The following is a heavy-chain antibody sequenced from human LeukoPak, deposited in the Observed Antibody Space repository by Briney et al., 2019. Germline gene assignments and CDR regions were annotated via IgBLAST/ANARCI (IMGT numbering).Heavy chain of an antibody. D-gene: IGHD3-16*01. CDR3: VRHAGGTTYDY. CDR1: GGSISPYY. CDR2: ISFSGIT. V-gene: IGHV4-59*08. Sequence: SETLSLTCTVSGGSISPYYWSWIRQPPRKGLEWLGHISFSGITHYNASLKSRVTMSVDTSRNHFSLIVSSVTAADTALYYCVRHAGGTTYDYWGQGTLVTVSS. J-gene: IGHJ4*02.